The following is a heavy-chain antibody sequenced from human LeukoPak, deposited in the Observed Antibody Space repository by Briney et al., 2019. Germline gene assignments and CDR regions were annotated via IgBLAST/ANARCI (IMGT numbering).Heavy chain of an antibody. D-gene: IGHD6-13*01. J-gene: IGHJ6*03. CDR3: ARVGIAPRYYYYYYMDV. Sequence: SETLSLTCTVSGGSIISYYWSWIRQPPGKGLEWIGYIYYSGSTNYNPSLKSRVTISVDTSKNQFSLKLSSVTAADTAVYYCARVGIAPRYYYYYYMDVWGKGTTVTVSS. CDR1: GGSIISYY. CDR2: IYYSGST. V-gene: IGHV4-59*01.